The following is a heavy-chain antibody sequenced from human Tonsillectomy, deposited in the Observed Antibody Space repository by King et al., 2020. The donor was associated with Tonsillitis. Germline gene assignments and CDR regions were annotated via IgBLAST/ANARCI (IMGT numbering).Heavy chain of an antibody. J-gene: IGHJ3*02. Sequence: QLQESGPGLVKPSQTLSLICTVSDNSISSSSHYWSWIRQPAGKELEWIGRIYTSGSSNYNPSLNSRVPMSVDTSKNQLSLILSSVTAADTAVYYCAREISGSPTYGSAFDIWGQGTMVTVS. D-gene: IGHD1-26*01. CDR2: IYTSGSS. V-gene: IGHV4-61*02. CDR3: AREISGSPTYGSAFDI. CDR1: DNSISSSSHY.